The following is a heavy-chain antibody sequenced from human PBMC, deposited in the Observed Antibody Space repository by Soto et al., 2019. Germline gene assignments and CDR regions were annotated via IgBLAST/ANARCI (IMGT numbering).Heavy chain of an antibody. CDR2: ISAYNGNT. CDR3: ARTYVLVPAVINWFDP. V-gene: IGHV1-18*04. CDR1: GYTFTSYG. D-gene: IGHD2-2*01. J-gene: IGHJ5*02. Sequence: ASVKVSCKASGYTFTSYGISWVRQAPGQGLEWMGWISAYNGNTNYAQKLQGRVTMTTDTSTSTAYMELRSLRSDDTAVYYCARTYVLVPAVINWFDPWGQGTLVTVYS.